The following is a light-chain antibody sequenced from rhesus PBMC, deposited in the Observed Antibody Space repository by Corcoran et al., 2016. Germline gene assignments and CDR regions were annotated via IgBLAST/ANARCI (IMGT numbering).Light chain of an antibody. J-gene: IGLJ6*01. CDR3: LLHCRGADV. Sequence: QAVVTEEPSLTVSPGGIVTLTCGPSAGAVTSGNFPNWFQQKPGQAPRGLIYNTSSKHSWTPARFSGSLAGGRSTLTLSGPQPEDEAEYYYLLHCRGADVLGSGTNLTVL. CDR1: AGAVTSGNF. CDR2: NTS. V-gene: IGLV7-71*01.